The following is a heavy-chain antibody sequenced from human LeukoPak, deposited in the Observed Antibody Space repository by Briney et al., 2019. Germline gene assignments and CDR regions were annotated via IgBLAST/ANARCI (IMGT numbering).Heavy chain of an antibody. V-gene: IGHV1-18*01. CDR3: GRDATYYYDSSNYPPEGSDY. D-gene: IGHD3-22*01. CDR2: ISAYNGNT. Sequence: ASVKVSCKASGYTFTSYGVSWVRQAPGQGLEWMGWISAYNGNTNYAQKLQGRVTMTTDTSTSTAYMELRSLRSDDTAVYYCGRDATYYYDSSNYPPEGSDYWGQGTLVTVSS. J-gene: IGHJ4*02. CDR1: GYTFTSYG.